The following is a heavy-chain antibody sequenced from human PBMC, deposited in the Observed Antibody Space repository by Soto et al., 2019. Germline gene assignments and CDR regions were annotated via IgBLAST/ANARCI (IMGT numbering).Heavy chain of an antibody. D-gene: IGHD6-19*01. CDR1: GGSVSSGSYY. Sequence: QVQLQESGPGLVKTSETLSLTCTVSGGSVSSGSYYWSWIRQPPGKRLEWIGYFDYSGSTNYNPSLTSRVTISLDTSKHQFSLKLSSVTAADTAVYYCAGAHPRRGIALTAGWFDPWGQGTLVTVSS. CDR2: FDYSGST. V-gene: IGHV4-61*01. CDR3: AGAHPRRGIALTAGWFDP. J-gene: IGHJ5*02.